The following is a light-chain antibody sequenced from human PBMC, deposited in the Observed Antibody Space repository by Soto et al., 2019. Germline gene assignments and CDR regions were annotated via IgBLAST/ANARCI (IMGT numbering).Light chain of an antibody. V-gene: IGLV2-14*01. CDR2: EVT. Sequence: QSALTQPASVSGSPGQSITISCTGTSSDVGRYNYVSWYQQYPGRAPKLIIYEVTNRPSGVSDRFSGSKPGNVASLTISGLQAADEADYYCGSYTSTYVRIFGTGTKV. CDR1: SSDVGRYNY. J-gene: IGLJ1*01. CDR3: GSYTSTYVRI.